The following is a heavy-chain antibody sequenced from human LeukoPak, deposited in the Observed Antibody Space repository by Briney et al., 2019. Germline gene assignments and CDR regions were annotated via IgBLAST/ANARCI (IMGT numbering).Heavy chain of an antibody. CDR1: GFTFDDYT. CDR3: AKALVPAAMVPFDY. J-gene: IGHJ4*02. Sequence: GGSLRLSCAASGFTFDDYTMHWVRQAPGKGLEWVSLISWDGGSTYYADSVKGRFTISRDSSKNSLYLQMNSLRTEDTALYYCAKALVPAAMVPFDYWGQGTLVTVSS. V-gene: IGHV3-43*01. D-gene: IGHD2-2*01. CDR2: ISWDGGST.